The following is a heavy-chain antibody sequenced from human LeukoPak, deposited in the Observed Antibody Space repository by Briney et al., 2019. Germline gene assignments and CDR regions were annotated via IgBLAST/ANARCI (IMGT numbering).Heavy chain of an antibody. CDR2: INHSGST. CDR1: GGSISSGSYY. CDR3: ARSRAATNDY. Sequence: SQTLSLTCTVSGGSISSGSYYWSWIRQPPGKGLEWIGEINHSGSTNYNPSLKSRVTISVDTSKNQFSLKLSSVTAADTAVYYCARSRAATNDYWGQGTLVTVSS. J-gene: IGHJ4*02. D-gene: IGHD2-15*01. V-gene: IGHV4-39*07.